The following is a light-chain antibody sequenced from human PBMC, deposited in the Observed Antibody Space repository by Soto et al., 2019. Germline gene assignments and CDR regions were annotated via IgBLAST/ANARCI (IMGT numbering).Light chain of an antibody. CDR3: AVWDDSLNGRYV. J-gene: IGLJ1*01. CDR2: TNN. V-gene: IGLV1-44*01. CDR1: ISNIGSNT. Sequence: QAVVTQPPSASGTPGQRVTISCSGSISNIGSNTVNWYQQIPGTAPKLLIHTNNLRPSGVPDRFSGSKSGTSASLAISGLQSEDEAEYFCAVWDDSLNGRYVFGPGTKLTVL.